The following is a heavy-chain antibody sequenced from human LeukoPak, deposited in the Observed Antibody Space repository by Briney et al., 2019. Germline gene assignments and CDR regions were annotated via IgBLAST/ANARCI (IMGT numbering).Heavy chain of an antibody. CDR1: GYSITSGYN. J-gene: IGHJ4*02. D-gene: IGHD6-19*01. CDR2: IYNSGSI. Sequence: SETLSLTCAVSGYSITSGYNWGWIRPPPGKGLEWIGTIYNSGSIYYNPSLKSRVTISLDTSKNQFSLKLSSVTAADTAVYCCAREYGGYSSGWYPIDYWGQGILVTVSS. CDR3: AREYGGYSSGWYPIDY. V-gene: IGHV4-38-2*02.